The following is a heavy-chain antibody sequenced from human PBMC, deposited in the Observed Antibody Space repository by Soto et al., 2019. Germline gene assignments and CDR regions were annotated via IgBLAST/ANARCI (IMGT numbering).Heavy chain of an antibody. CDR2: VSAANGYT. D-gene: IGHD6-19*01. CDR3: AKGRSIAVPEGS. CDR1: GFTFTNYG. V-gene: IGHV1-18*01. Sequence: QVQLVQSGPEMKKPGASVKVSCKGSGFTFTNYGFNWVRQAPGQGLEWVGWVSAANGYTRSAQKFQDRLIMTTDSATNTAYMEVRGLGPDDTALYYCAKGRSIAVPEGSWGQGTLVIVS. J-gene: IGHJ5*02.